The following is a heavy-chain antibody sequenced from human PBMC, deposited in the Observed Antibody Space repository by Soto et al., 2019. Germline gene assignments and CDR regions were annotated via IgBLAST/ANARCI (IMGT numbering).Heavy chain of an antibody. CDR2: IYYSGST. CDR3: ARALGYCSSTSCYTEAFDI. Sequence: SETLSLTCTVSGGSVSSGSYYWSWIRQPPGKGLEWIGYIYYSGSTNYNPSLKSRVTVSVDTSKNQFSLKLSSVTAADTAVYYCARALGYCSSTSCYTEAFDIWGQGTMVTVSS. V-gene: IGHV4-61*01. CDR1: GGSVSSGSYY. D-gene: IGHD2-2*02. J-gene: IGHJ3*02.